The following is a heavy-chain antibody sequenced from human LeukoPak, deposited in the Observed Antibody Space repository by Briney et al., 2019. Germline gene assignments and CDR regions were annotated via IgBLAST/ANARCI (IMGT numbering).Heavy chain of an antibody. CDR1: GFTFSSYW. J-gene: IGHJ3*02. CDR3: AKGAVRSMNAFDI. D-gene: IGHD3-3*01. Sequence: GGSLRLSCAASGFTFSSYWTSWVRQAPGKGLEWVAKIKQDGGEKYYVDSVKGRFTISRDNAKNSLYLQMNSLRAEDTAVYYCAKGAVRSMNAFDIWGQGTMVTVSS. V-gene: IGHV3-7*01. CDR2: IKQDGGEK.